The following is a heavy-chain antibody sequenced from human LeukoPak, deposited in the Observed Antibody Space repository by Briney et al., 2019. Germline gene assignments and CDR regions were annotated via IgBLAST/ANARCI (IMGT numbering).Heavy chain of an antibody. CDR2: ISSSGSTI. D-gene: IGHD4-17*01. CDR3: ARTDYGDYYDY. Sequence: GGSLRLSCAASGFTFSSYEMNWVRQAPGKGLEWVPYISSSGSTIYYADSVKGRFTISRDNAKNSLYLQMNSLRAEDTAVYYCARTDYGDYYDYWGQGTLVTVSS. V-gene: IGHV3-48*03. J-gene: IGHJ4*02. CDR1: GFTFSSYE.